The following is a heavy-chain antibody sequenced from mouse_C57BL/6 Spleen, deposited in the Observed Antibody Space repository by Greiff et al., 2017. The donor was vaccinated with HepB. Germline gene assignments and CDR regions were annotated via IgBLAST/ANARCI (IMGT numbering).Heavy chain of an antibody. CDR3: ARSIYYYGSSPGYWYFDV. V-gene: IGHV1-22*01. CDR1: GYTFTDYN. J-gene: IGHJ1*03. CDR2: INPNNCGT. Sequence: EVQLQQSGPELVKPGASVKMSCKASGYTFTDYNMHWVKQSHGKSLEWIGYINPNNCGTSYNQKFKGKATLTVNKSYSTAYMELRSLTSEDSAVYYSARSIYYYGSSPGYWYFDVWGTGTTVTVSS. D-gene: IGHD1-1*01.